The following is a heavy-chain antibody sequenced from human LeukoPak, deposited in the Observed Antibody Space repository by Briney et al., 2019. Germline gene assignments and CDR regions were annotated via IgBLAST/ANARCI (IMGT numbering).Heavy chain of an antibody. CDR1: GGSISSYY. Sequence: ASETLSLTCTVSGGSISSYYWSWIRQPPGEGLEWIAYMYYSGSANYNRSLKSRVTISVDTSKNQFSLTLSSLTAADTAVYYCARGYSSGWPNYWGQGTLVTVSS. D-gene: IGHD6-19*01. J-gene: IGHJ4*02. V-gene: IGHV4-59*01. CDR2: MYYSGSA. CDR3: ARGYSSGWPNY.